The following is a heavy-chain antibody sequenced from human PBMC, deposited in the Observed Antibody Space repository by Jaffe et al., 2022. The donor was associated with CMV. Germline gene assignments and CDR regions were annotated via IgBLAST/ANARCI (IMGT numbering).Heavy chain of an antibody. Sequence: QLQLQESGPGLVKPSETLSLTCTVSGGSISSSSYYWGWIRQPPGKGLEWIGSIYYSGSTYYNPSLKSRVTISVDTSKNQFSLKLSSVTAADTAVYYCATGADTMVRGVDYWGQGTLVTVSS. CDR2: IYYSGST. D-gene: IGHD3-10*01. J-gene: IGHJ4*02. CDR3: ATGADTMVRGVDY. V-gene: IGHV4-39*01. CDR1: GGSISSSSYY.